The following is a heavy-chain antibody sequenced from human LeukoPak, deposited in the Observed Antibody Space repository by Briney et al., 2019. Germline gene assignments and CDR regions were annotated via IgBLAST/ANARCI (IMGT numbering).Heavy chain of an antibody. V-gene: IGHV1-69*05. Sequence: SVKVSCMASGGTFSSYAISWVRQAPGQGLEWMGGIIPIFGTANYAQKFQGRVTITTDESTSTAYMELSSLRSEDTAVYYCASGYPDYYGSGKLRTGNDYWGQGTLVTVSS. J-gene: IGHJ4*02. CDR2: IIPIFGTA. D-gene: IGHD3-10*01. CDR3: ASGYPDYYGSGKLRTGNDY. CDR1: GGTFSSYA.